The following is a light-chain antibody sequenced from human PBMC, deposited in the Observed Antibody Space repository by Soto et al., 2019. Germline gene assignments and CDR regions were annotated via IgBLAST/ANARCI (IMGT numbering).Light chain of an antibody. CDR3: QQYYSTRT. V-gene: IGKV4-1*01. Sequence: IVMTQSPDSLALSLGEMASINCKCSHHLLHSSNNKNYLAWYQQKPGQPPKLLIYWASTRESGVPARFSGSGSGTDFTLTISSLQAEDVAVYYCQQYYSTRTFGKGTKVDIK. CDR1: HHLLHSSNNKNY. CDR2: WAS. J-gene: IGKJ1*01.